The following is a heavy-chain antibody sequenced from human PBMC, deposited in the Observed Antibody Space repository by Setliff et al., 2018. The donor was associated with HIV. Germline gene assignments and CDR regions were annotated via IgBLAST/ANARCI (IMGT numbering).Heavy chain of an antibody. Sequence: ASVKVSCKASGGTFSSYAISWVRQAPGQGLEWMGWISPATDKTNYAQKLQGRLTMTTDTSTSTAYMDLRSLRSDDTAVYYCARRGNYYASAFDYRGQGTLVTVSS. J-gene: IGHJ4*02. CDR3: ARRGNYYASAFDY. CDR2: ISPATDKT. CDR1: GGTFSSYA. D-gene: IGHD3-10*01. V-gene: IGHV1-18*01.